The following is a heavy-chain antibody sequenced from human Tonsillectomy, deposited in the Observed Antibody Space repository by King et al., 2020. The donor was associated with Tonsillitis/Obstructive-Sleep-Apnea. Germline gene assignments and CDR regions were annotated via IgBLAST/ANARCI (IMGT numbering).Heavy chain of an antibody. Sequence: VQLVESGGGLVKPGGSLRLSCAASGFTFSDYYMSWIRQAPGKGLEWISFISTSSSYTNYADSVKGRFTISRDNAKNSLYLQINSLRAADTAVYYCARDVAGQLVNFDYWGQGTLVTVSS. CDR1: GFTFSDYY. CDR3: ARDVAGQLVNFDY. D-gene: IGHD6-6*01. CDR2: ISTSSSYT. V-gene: IGHV3-11*05. J-gene: IGHJ4*02.